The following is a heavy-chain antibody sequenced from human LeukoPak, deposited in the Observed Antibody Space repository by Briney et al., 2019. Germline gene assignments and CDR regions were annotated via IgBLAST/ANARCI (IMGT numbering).Heavy chain of an antibody. D-gene: IGHD1-1*01. Sequence: ASVKVSCKASGGTFSSYAISWVRQAPGQGLEWMGGIIPIFGTANYAQKFQGIVTITADESTSTAYMELSSLRSEDTAVYYCARAGTTGNVGSDDAFDIWGQGTMVTVSS. CDR3: ARAGTTGNVGSDDAFDI. CDR1: GGTFSSYA. J-gene: IGHJ3*02. V-gene: IGHV1-69*13. CDR2: IIPIFGTA.